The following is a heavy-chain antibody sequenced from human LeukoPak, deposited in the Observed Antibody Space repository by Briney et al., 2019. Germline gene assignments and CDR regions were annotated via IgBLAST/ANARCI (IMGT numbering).Heavy chain of an antibody. CDR3: TYYRRDPAGYYYGMDV. D-gene: IGHD1-26*01. J-gene: IGHJ6*02. Sequence: QSGGSLRLSCAASGFTFSASDMHWVRQASGKGLEWVGRIGVKTNNYATAYGASVRGRLTISRDDSKNTACLQMNSLRTEDTAIYYCTYYRRDPAGYYYGMDVWGQGTTVTVSS. CDR2: IGVKTNNYAT. CDR1: GFTFSASD. V-gene: IGHV3-73*01.